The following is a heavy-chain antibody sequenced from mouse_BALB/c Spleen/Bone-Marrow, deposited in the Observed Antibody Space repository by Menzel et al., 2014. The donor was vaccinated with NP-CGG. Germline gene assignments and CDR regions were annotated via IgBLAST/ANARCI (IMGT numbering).Heavy chain of an antibody. CDR1: GFTFTDYY. J-gene: IGHJ1*01. V-gene: IGHV7-3*02. CDR2: IRNKANGYTT. D-gene: IGHD3-3*01. CDR3: ARDVGRLFFDV. Sequence: EVMLVESGGGLVQPGGSLRLSCATSGFTFTDYYMNWVRQPPGMALEWLGFIRNKANGYTTDYSTSVKGRFTISRDSSQNILYLQMNTLRTEDSATYYCARDVGRLFFDVWGAGTTVTVSS.